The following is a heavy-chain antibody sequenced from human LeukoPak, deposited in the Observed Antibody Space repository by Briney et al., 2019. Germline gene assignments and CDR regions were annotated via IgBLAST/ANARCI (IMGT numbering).Heavy chain of an antibody. CDR1: GYTFTSYG. D-gene: IGHD6-19*01. CDR3: ARDRGSGWSINAFDI. CDR2: ISAYNGNT. J-gene: IGHJ3*02. Sequence: ASVKVSCKASGYTFTSYGISWVRQAPGQGLEWMGWISAYNGNTNYAQKLQGRVAMTTDTSTSTAYMELRSLRSDDTAVYYCARDRGSGWSINAFDIWGQGTMVTVSS. V-gene: IGHV1-18*01.